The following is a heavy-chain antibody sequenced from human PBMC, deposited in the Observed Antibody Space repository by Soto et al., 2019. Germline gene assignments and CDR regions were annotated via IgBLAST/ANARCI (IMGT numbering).Heavy chain of an antibody. J-gene: IGHJ3*02. D-gene: IGHD5-12*01. CDR3: ARDSGYSGYGAFDI. Sequence: QVQLVQSGAEVKKPGASVKVSCKASGYTFTSYAMHWVRQAPGQRLEWMGWINAGNGNTKYSQKFQGRVTITRDTSASTAYMELSSLRSEDTAVYYCARDSGYSGYGAFDIWGQGTMVTVSS. V-gene: IGHV1-3*01. CDR2: INAGNGNT. CDR1: GYTFTSYA.